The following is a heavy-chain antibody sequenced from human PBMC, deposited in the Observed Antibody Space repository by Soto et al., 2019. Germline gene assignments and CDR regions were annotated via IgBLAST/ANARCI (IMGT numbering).Heavy chain of an antibody. CDR1: GFTFSSYA. CDR2: ISGSGGST. D-gene: IGHD6-19*01. V-gene: IGHV3-23*01. Sequence: PGGSLRLSCAASGFTFSSYAMSWVRQAPGKGLEWVSAISGSGGSTYYADSVKGRFTISRDNSKNTLYLQMNSLRAEDTAVYYCFCSGWGVTSSDYWGQGTLVTVSS. CDR3: FCSGWGVTSSDY. J-gene: IGHJ4*02.